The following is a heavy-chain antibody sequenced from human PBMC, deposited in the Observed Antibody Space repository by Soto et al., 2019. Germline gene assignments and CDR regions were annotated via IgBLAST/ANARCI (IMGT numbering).Heavy chain of an antibody. CDR1: GFTFSNYA. J-gene: IGHJ4*02. Sequence: VQLLESGGGLVQPGGSLRLSCAASGFTFSNYAMSWVRQAPGKGLEWVSAMTGGGSTYYADSVKGRFTISRDNSKNTLYLQMTSLRAEDTAVYYCATSSSSWFDLDYWGQGTLVTVSS. CDR3: ATSSSSWFDLDY. CDR2: MTGGGST. D-gene: IGHD6-13*01. V-gene: IGHV3-23*01.